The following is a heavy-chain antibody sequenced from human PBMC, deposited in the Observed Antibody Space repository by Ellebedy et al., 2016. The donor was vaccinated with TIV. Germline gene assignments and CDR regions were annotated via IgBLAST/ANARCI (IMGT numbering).Heavy chain of an antibody. CDR2: NSPYNGNT. V-gene: IGHV1-18*04. D-gene: IGHD1-26*01. Sequence: ASVKVSCKASGYTFSIYGISWARQAPGQGLEWMGWNSPYNGNTNYAQKIQDRFTMTTDTSTNTAYMELRSLRSDDTAVYYCARTQVGATSGDYWGQGTLVTVSS. J-gene: IGHJ4*02. CDR3: ARTQVGATSGDY. CDR1: GYTFSIYG.